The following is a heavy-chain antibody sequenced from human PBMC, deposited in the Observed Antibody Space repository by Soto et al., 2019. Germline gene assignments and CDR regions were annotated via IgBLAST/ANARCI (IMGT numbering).Heavy chain of an antibody. CDR3: ARDHYGPGWFDP. CDR1: GFTFSDYY. V-gene: IGHV3-11*05. J-gene: IGHJ5*02. D-gene: IGHD3-10*01. Sequence: GGSLRLSCAASGFTFSDYYMSWIRQAPGKGLEWVSYISSSNSYTNYADSVKGRFTISRDNAKNSLYLQMNSLRAEDTAVYYCARDHYGPGWFDPWGQGTLVTVSS. CDR2: ISSSNSYT.